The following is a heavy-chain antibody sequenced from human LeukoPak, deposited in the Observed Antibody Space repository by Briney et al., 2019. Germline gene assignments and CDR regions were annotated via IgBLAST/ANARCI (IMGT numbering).Heavy chain of an antibody. CDR1: GFTFGSYW. CDR3: ARGHLGDSFDY. J-gene: IGHJ4*02. CDR2: IKEDGSEK. Sequence: GGSLRLSCAASGFTFGSYWMSWVRQTPQKGLEWVANIKEDGSEKYYVDSVKGRFTISRENTKNSLYLQMNSLRADDTAVYYCARGHLGDSFDYWGQGTLVTVSS. V-gene: IGHV3-7*04.